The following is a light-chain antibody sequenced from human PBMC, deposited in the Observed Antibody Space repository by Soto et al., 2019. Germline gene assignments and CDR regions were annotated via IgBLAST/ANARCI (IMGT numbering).Light chain of an antibody. V-gene: IGLV2-8*01. Sequence: LTEPPAASGSIGRSVTISYTGTSSDVGGYNYVSWYQQHPGKAPKLMIYEVSERPSGVPDRFSGSKSGNTASLTVSGLQADDEADYYCSSYSGTNYHYVFGTGTKVTV. CDR1: SSDVGGYNY. J-gene: IGLJ1*01. CDR3: SSYSGTNYHYV. CDR2: EVS.